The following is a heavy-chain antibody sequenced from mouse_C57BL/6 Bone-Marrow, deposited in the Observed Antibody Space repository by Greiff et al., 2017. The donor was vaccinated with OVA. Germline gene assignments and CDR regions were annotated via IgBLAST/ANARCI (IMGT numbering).Heavy chain of an antibody. V-gene: IGHV5-9*01. Sequence: DVKLVESGGGLVKPGGSLKLSCAASGFTFSSYTMSWVRQTPEKRLEWVATISGGGGNTYYPDSVKGRFTISRDNAKNTLYLQMSSLRSEDTALYYCARHGRAMDYWGQGTSVTVSS. CDR2: ISGGGGNT. CDR1: GFTFSSYT. J-gene: IGHJ4*01. D-gene: IGHD1-1*02. CDR3: ARHGRAMDY.